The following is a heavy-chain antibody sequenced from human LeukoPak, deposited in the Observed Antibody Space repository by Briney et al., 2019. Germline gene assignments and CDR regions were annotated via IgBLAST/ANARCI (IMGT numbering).Heavy chain of an antibody. CDR2: IYTSGST. CDR1: GGSISSGSYY. V-gene: IGHV4-61*02. J-gene: IGHJ4*02. D-gene: IGHD2-2*01. CDR3: AREVVCSSTSCLAFDY. Sequence: SETLSLTCTVSGGSISSGSYYWSWIRQPAGKGLEWIGRIYTSGSTNYNPSLKSRVTMSVDTSKNQFSLKLSSVTAADTAVYYCAREVVCSSTSCLAFDYWGQGTLVTVSS.